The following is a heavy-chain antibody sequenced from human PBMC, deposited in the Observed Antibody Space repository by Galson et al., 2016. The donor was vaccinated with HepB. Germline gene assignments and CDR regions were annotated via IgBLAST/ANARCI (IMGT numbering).Heavy chain of an antibody. CDR1: GYTFSNYD. J-gene: IGHJ5*02. CDR2: MNPNSGNR. V-gene: IGHV1-8*01. D-gene: IGHD3-10*01. Sequence: SVKVSCKASGYTFSNYDINWVRQAAGQGLEWMGWMNPNSGNRNYAQNFQGRVTLTMDTSITTANMELSSLGSEDTAVYYCARGPPRTGSGNYYRSFLSQKWSDPWGQGTLVTVSS. CDR3: ARGPPRTGSGNYYRSFLSQKWSDP.